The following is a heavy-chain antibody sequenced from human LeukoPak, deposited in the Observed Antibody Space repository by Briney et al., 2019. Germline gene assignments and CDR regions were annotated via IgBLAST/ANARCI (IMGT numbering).Heavy chain of an antibody. J-gene: IGHJ5*02. CDR1: GYTFGTHW. CDR3: ARDFSGEWEQVTGWWLDP. CDR2: INPSGDFR. D-gene: IGHD3-16*01. V-gene: IGHV1-46*01. Sequence: ASVKVSCKASGYTFGTHWMHWVRQAPGQGLEWMGIINPSGDFRSYAQKFKGRVTVTRDMSTRTVYMELSDLRPDDTAVYYCARDFSGEWEQVTGWWLDPWGQGTLVIVSS.